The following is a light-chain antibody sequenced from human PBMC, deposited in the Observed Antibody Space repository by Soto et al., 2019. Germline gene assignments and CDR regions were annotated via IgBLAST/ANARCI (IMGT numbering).Light chain of an antibody. J-gene: IGKJ5*01. V-gene: IGKV3-20*01. CDR1: QSVNSNY. Sequence: MVKQSPGALSLSPGERATLSCRASQSVNSNYLAWYQQKPGQAPRLLIYGISKRATDIPDRFSGSGSGTEFTLTISSLQPEDFATYYCQQHGQWPITFGQGTRLEIK. CDR3: QQHGQWPIT. CDR2: GIS.